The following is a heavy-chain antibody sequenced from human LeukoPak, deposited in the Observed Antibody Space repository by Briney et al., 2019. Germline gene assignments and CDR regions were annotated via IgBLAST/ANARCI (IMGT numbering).Heavy chain of an antibody. CDR2: ISGSGSGGST. J-gene: IGHJ4*02. V-gene: IGHV3-23*01. CDR1: GFTFSSYA. CDR3: AKLLAVTNSYYFNY. Sequence: PGGSLRLSCAASGFTFSSYAMSWVRQAPGKGLEWVSTISGSGSGGSTHYADSVKGRFTISRDNSKDTLYLQMNSLRAEDTAVYYCAKLLAVTNSYYFNYWGQGTLVTVSS. D-gene: IGHD6-19*01.